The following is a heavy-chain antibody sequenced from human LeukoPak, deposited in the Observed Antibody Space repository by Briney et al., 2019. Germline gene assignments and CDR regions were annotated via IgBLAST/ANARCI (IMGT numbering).Heavy chain of an antibody. CDR1: GGSVGSYY. V-gene: IGHV4-4*07. CDR2: IYNSGST. J-gene: IGHJ4*02. Sequence: KPSETLSLTCTVSGGSVGSYYWSWLRQPAGEGLEWIGRIYNSGSTNYNPSLKSRVTVSVDTSKNQFSLKLSSVTAADTAVYYCARREVGATILGGNYFDYWGQGTLVTVSS. D-gene: IGHD1-26*01. CDR3: ARREVGATILGGNYFDY.